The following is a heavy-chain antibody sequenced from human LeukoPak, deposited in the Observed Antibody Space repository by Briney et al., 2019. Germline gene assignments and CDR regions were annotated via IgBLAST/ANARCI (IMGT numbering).Heavy chain of an antibody. V-gene: IGHV3-9*01. Sequence: GGSLRLSCAASGFIFDDYAMHWVRQAPGKGLEWVSGISWNSGTIGYADSVKGRFTISRDNAKNSLYLQMNSLRAEDTAVYYCAREIPTLNYYDSSGYSYYFDYWGQGTLVTVPS. CDR2: ISWNSGTI. J-gene: IGHJ4*02. CDR3: AREIPTLNYYDSSGYSYYFDY. CDR1: GFIFDDYA. D-gene: IGHD3-22*01.